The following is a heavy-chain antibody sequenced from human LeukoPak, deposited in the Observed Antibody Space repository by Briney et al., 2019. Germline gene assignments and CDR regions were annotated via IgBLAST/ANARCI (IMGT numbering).Heavy chain of an antibody. Sequence: HSGGSLTLSCAAYGFTFSSYCMRWVRQAPGKGRGWVAFIRYDGSNKYYADSVKARFTISRANSKNTLYLQMISMRTEDTAVYYFCKDAGLHYYYDSPSLVFDVWGQGTMVTVSS. CDR3: CKDAGLHYYYDSPSLVFDV. J-gene: IGHJ3*01. D-gene: IGHD3-22*01. CDR1: GFTFSSYC. CDR2: IRYDGSNK. V-gene: IGHV3-30*02.